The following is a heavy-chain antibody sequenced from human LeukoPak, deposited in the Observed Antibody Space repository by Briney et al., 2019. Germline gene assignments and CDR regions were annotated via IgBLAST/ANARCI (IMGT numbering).Heavy chain of an antibody. J-gene: IGHJ4*02. V-gene: IGHV3-21*01. CDR1: GFTFSSYG. CDR2: ISSSSSYI. CDR3: ARDRSSGWDY. Sequence: GGSLRLSCAASGFTFSSYGMNWVRQAPGKGLEWVSSISSSSSYIYYADSVKGRFTISRDNAKNSLYLQMNSLRAEDTAVYYCARDRSSGWDYWGQGTLVTVSS. D-gene: IGHD6-19*01.